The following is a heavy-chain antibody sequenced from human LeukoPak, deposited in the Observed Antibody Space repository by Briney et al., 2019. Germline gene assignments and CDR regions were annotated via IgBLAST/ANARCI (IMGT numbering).Heavy chain of an antibody. CDR2: INHSGST. CDR3: ARTGPSRSVTRYYHYYMDV. D-gene: IGHD4-23*01. J-gene: IGHJ6*03. V-gene: IGHV4-34*01. CDR1: GGSFSGYY. Sequence: SETLSLTCAVYGGSFSGYYWSWIRQPPGKGLEWIGEINHSGSTNYNPSLKSRVTISVDTSKNQFSLKLSSVTAADTAVYYCARTGPSRSVTRYYHYYMDVWGKGTTVTISS.